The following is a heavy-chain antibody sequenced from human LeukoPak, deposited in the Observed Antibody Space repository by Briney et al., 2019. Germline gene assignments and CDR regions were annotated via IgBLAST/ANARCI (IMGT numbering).Heavy chain of an antibody. CDR1: RFTVSNNY. CDR3: AKEGEWILGYHFDY. V-gene: IGHV3-66*01. J-gene: IGHJ4*02. CDR2: IYSGGST. D-gene: IGHD5-18*01. Sequence: HPGGSLRLSCAASRFTVSNNYMSWVRQAPGKGLEWVSAIYSGGSTSYADSVKGRFTISRDNSKNTLYLQMNSLRAEDTAVYYCAKEGEWILGYHFDYWGQGTLVTVSS.